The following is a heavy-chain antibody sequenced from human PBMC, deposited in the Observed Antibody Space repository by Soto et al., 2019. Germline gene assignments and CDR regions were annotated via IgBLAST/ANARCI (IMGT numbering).Heavy chain of an antibody. V-gene: IGHV2-5*02. CDR2: IYWDDDK. J-gene: IGHJ6*02. D-gene: IGHD2-21*02. Sequence: QITLKESGPPLVKPTQTRTLTCTFSGFSLTTGGVGVGWIRQPPGKALEWLALIYWDDDKRYSPSLKSRLTVTKDTSKNQVLLTMTNMDPVDTATYYCELSRCGGDCLGSDSSHYYYGMDVWGQGTTVTVSS. CDR1: GFSLTTGGVG. CDR3: ELSRCGGDCLGSDSSHYYYGMDV.